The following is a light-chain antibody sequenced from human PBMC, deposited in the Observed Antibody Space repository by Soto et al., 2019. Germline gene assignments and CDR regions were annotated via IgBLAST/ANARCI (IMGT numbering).Light chain of an antibody. J-gene: IGKJ1*01. V-gene: IGKV1-8*01. CDR2: AAS. CDR3: QQYYSYPRT. CDR1: QGISSY. Sequence: AIRMTQSPSSLSASTGDRVTITCRASQGISSYLAWYQQKPGKAPKLLIYAASTLQSGVPSRFSGSGSGTDFTLTISCLQSEDFATYYCQQYYSYPRTFGQRTKMEIK.